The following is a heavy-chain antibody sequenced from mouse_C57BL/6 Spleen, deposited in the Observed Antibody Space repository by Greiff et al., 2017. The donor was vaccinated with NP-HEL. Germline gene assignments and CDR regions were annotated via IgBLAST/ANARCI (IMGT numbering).Heavy chain of an antibody. Sequence: EVMLVESGEGLVKPGGSLKLSCAASGFTFSSYAMSWVRQTPGRGLEWVAYISSGGDYIYYAATVTGRFTISRDNARNTLYLEMSSLKSEDTAMYYCTRKVETGTYDFDYWGQGTTLTVSS. V-gene: IGHV5-9-1*02. J-gene: IGHJ2*01. D-gene: IGHD4-1*01. CDR3: TRKVETGTYDFDY. CDR1: GFTFSSYA. CDR2: ISSGGDYI.